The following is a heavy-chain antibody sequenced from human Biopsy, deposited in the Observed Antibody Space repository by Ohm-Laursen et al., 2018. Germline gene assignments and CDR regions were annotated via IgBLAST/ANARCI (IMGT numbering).Heavy chain of an antibody. J-gene: IGHJ4*02. V-gene: IGHV1-18*01. Sequence: SVKVSCKASGYSFTNYGITWVRQAPGQGLEWMGWITAYNGDANYAQNLQGRVTMTTDTSTSTAYMELRSLRSDDPAVYYCARDRFPHVTIFGLVTLEYWGQGTLVTVSS. D-gene: IGHD3-3*01. CDR2: ITAYNGDA. CDR3: ARDRFPHVTIFGLVTLEY. CDR1: GYSFTNYG.